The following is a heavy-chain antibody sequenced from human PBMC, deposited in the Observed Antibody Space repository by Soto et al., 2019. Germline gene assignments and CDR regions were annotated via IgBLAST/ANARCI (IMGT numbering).Heavy chain of an antibody. Sequence: SETLSLTCTVSGGSVSSGNYYWSWIRQPPGKGLEWIGYFYYTGSINYNPSLKSRVTISVDTSNNQFSLKLSSVTAADTAVYYCARAYYDRSGYAVDPWGQGTLVTVSS. CDR1: GGSVSSGNYY. CDR2: FYYTGSI. J-gene: IGHJ5*02. CDR3: ARAYYDRSGYAVDP. V-gene: IGHV4-61*01. D-gene: IGHD3-22*01.